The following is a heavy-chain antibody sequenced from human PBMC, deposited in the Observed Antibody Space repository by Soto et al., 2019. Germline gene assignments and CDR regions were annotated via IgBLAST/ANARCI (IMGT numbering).Heavy chain of an antibody. CDR1: GYTLSYYA. CDR2: ISGYNGNT. V-gene: IGHV1-18*01. Sequence: QVQLVQSGAEVKKPGASVKVSCKASGYTLSYYAITWVRQAPGQGLEWMGWISGYNGNTNYAQKLQGRVTMTTDTSTSTVYMELRSLRSDDTAVYYCARDTTYSSGWNFDYWGQGTLVTVSS. D-gene: IGHD6-19*01. CDR3: ARDTTYSSGWNFDY. J-gene: IGHJ4*02.